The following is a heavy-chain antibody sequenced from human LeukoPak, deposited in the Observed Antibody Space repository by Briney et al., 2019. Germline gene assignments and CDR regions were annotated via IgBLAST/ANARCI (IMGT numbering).Heavy chain of an antibody. Sequence: PGGSLRLSCAASGFTFSSYALHWVRQAPGKGLEWVAVISYDGSNKYYADSVKGRFTISTDNSKNTLYLQMNSLTAEDTAVYYCARAPPDAYSSSLPYYFDYWGQGTLVTVSS. CDR2: ISYDGSNK. D-gene: IGHD6-13*01. V-gene: IGHV3-30*04. CDR3: ARAPPDAYSSSLPYYFDY. J-gene: IGHJ4*02. CDR1: GFTFSSYA.